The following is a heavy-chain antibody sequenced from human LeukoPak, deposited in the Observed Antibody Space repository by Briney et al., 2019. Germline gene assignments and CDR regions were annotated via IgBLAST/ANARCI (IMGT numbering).Heavy chain of an antibody. V-gene: IGHV3-30-3*01. CDR3: ARDRGELPGDGMDV. Sequence: GRSLRLSCAASGFTFSSYAMHWVRQAPGKGLEWVAVISYDGSNKYYADSVKGRFTISRDNSKNTLYLQMNSLRAEDTAVYYCARDRGELPGDGMDVWGQGTTVTVSS. CDR2: ISYDGSNK. J-gene: IGHJ6*02. D-gene: IGHD1-7*01. CDR1: GFTFSSYA.